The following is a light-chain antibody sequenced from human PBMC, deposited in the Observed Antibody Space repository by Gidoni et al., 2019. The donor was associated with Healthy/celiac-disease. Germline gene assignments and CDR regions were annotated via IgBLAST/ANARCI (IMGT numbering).Light chain of an antibody. CDR2: KAS. CDR3: QQYNSYSPWT. V-gene: IGKV1-5*03. CDR1: QSISSW. J-gene: IGKJ1*01. Sequence: DIQMTQSPATLSASVGDRVTITCRASQSISSWLAWYQQKPGIAPKLMSDKASSLESGVPSRFSGSGSGTEFTLTISILQPDDFATYYCQQYNSYSPWTFGQGTKVEIK.